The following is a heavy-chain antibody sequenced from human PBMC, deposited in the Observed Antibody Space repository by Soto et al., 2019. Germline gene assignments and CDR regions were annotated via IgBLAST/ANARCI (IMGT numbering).Heavy chain of an antibody. V-gene: IGHV1-69*13. J-gene: IGHJ5*02. CDR3: ARRKSGGNSVWFDP. CDR2: IIPIFGTA. CDR1: GGTFSSYA. D-gene: IGHD2-21*02. Sequence: GASVKVSFKASGGTFSSYAISWLRQAPGQGLEWMGGIIPIFGTANYAQKFQGRVTITADESTSTAYMELSSLRSEDTAVYYCARRKSGGNSVWFDPWGQGTLVTVSS.